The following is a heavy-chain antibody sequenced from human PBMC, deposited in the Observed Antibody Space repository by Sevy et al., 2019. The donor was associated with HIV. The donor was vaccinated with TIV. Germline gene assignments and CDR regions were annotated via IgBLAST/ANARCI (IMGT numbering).Heavy chain of an antibody. Sequence: SETLSLTCTVSGGSVTSDTYYWTWIRQPPGKGLEFIGYIYYNVRINYNPSLKSRVTISVDTPKNQFSLKLTSVTAADTAEYYCTGRGGLTGYGMDVWGQGTPVTVSS. V-gene: IGHV4-61*01. CDR2: IYYNVRI. D-gene: IGHD3-10*01. J-gene: IGHJ6*02. CDR1: GGSVTSDTYY. CDR3: TGRGGLTGYGMDV.